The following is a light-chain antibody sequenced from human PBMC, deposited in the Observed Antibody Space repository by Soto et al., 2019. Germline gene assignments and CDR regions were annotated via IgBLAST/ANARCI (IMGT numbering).Light chain of an antibody. J-gene: IGKJ1*01. V-gene: IGKV3-15*01. CDR3: QQYNNWPRT. CDR2: GAS. Sequence: EFVLTQSPATLSLYPGERATLSCRASQTVSSFLAWYQQRPGQAPSLLIYGASSRATGIPARFSGSGSGTEFTLTITSLQSEDIAVYYCQQYNNWPRTFGQGTKVDIK. CDR1: QTVSSF.